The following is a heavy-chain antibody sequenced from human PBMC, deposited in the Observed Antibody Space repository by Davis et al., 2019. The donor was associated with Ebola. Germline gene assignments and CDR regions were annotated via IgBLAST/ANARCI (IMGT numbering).Heavy chain of an antibody. CDR2: IKSKTDGETV. CDR1: GFTFSSYA. Sequence: GASLKISCAASGFTFSSYAMSWVRQAPGKGLEWVGRIKSKTDGETVDYAAPVKGRFSISRDDSQDTLYLQMNSLKTEDTAVYYCTIRKRGYCSGSSCFSSDPWGQGTLVTVSS. CDR3: TIRKRGYCSGSSCFSSDP. V-gene: IGHV3-15*05. J-gene: IGHJ5*02. D-gene: IGHD2-15*01.